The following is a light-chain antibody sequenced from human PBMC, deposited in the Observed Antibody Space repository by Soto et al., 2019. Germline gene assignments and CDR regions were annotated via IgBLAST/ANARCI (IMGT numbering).Light chain of an antibody. Sequence: QSALTQPASVSGSPGQSITISCTGTSSDVGAYNSVSWYQHHPGKAPKLIIYEVSNRPSGLSNRFSGSKSGNTASLTISGRQTEDEADYYCSSFTSSITYVFGTGTKLTVL. CDR3: SSFTSSITYV. J-gene: IGLJ1*01. CDR1: SSDVGAYNS. CDR2: EVS. V-gene: IGLV2-14*01.